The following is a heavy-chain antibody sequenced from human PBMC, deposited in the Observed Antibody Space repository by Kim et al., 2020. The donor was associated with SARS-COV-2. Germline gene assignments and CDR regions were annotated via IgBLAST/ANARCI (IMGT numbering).Heavy chain of an antibody. J-gene: IGHJ4*02. D-gene: IGHD6-19*01. V-gene: IGHV3-23*01. CDR3: SKRPRLAVAGTVGAYYFDY. CDR2: ISGSGGST. CDR1: GFTFSSYA. Sequence: GGSLRLSCAASGFTFSSYAMSWVRQAPGKGLEWVSAISGSGGSTYYADSVKGRFTISRDNSKNTLYLQMNSLRAEDTAVYYCSKRPRLAVAGTVGAYYFDYWGQGTLVTVSS.